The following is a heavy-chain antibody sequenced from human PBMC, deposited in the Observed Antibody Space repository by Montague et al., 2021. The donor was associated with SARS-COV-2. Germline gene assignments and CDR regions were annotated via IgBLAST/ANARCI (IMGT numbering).Heavy chain of an antibody. Sequence: SETLSLTCNVSGASISSYYWSWIRQPPGRGLEWIGYIYYTGTSRSNPSLKSRVTMSVDTSKNQFSLTVRSVTAADTAVYYCAREFRIELWQTSWYFGLWGRGTLVTVSS. J-gene: IGHJ2*01. V-gene: IGHV4-59*01. CDR1: GASISSYY. CDR2: IYYTGTS. CDR3: AREFRIELWQTSWYFGL. D-gene: IGHD3-16*01.